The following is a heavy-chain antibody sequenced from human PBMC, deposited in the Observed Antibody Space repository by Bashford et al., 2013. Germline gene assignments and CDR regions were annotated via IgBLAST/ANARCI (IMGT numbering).Heavy chain of an antibody. CDR3: ARDRGYSGTGGYPVFDY. CDR2: IGGSSSDI. V-gene: IGHV3-48*02. J-gene: IGHJ4*02. D-gene: IGHD2-8*02. Sequence: GSLRLSCAASGFTFKFYGMSWVRQAPGKGLEWVSYIGGSSSDIYYADSVKGRFTISRDNAKNSLYLQLNSLRDEDTAVYYCARDRGYSGTGGYPVFDYWGQGTLVTVSS. CDR1: GFTFKFYG.